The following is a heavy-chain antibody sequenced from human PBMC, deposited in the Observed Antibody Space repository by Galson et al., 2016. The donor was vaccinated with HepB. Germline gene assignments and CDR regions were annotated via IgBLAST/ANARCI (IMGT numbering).Heavy chain of an antibody. D-gene: IGHD3-10*01. V-gene: IGHV1-18*01. J-gene: IGHJ6*02. CDR1: GYLFKNYG. CDR3: ARTTRGGLYYFYGMDV. Sequence: SVKVSCKASGYLFKNYGINWVRQAPGQGLEWLGRIRADEGDPNLAQKFQDRVSLTTDTSTNTAYMELRNLRSDDTAVYYCARTTRGGLYYFYGMDVWGQGTTVIVSS. CDR2: IRADEGDP.